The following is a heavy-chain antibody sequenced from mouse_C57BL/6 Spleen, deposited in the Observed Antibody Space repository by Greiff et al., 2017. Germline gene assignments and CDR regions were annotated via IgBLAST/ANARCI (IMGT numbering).Heavy chain of an antibody. D-gene: IGHD2-4*01. J-gene: IGHJ1*03. CDR2: ISDGGSYT. V-gene: IGHV5-4*01. Sequence: DVKLVESGGGLVKPGGSLKLSCAASGFTFSSYAMSWVRQTPEKRLEWVATISDGGSYTYYPDKVKGRFTISRDNAKNNLYLQMSHLKSEDTAMYYCARDGGDYDGWCFDVWGTGTTVTVSS. CDR1: GFTFSSYA. CDR3: ARDGGDYDGWCFDV.